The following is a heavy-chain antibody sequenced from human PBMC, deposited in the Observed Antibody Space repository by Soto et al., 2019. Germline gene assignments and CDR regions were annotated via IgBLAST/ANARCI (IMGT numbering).Heavy chain of an antibody. CDR3: ARSRPSSTRSYYFDY. Sequence: ASVKVSCKASGYTFTSYYMHWVRQAPGQGLEWMGIINPSGGSTSYAQKFQGRVTMTRDTSTSTVYMELSSLRSEDTAVYYCARSRPSSTRSYYFDYWGQGTLVTVSS. CDR2: INPSGGST. V-gene: IGHV1-46*03. J-gene: IGHJ4*02. D-gene: IGHD2-2*01. CDR1: GYTFTSYY.